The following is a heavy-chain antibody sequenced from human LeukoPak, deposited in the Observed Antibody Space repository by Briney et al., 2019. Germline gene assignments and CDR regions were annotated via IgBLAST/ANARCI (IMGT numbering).Heavy chain of an antibody. Sequence: SETLSLTCTVSGGSISSYYWSWIRQPPGKGLEWIGYIYYSGSTNYNPSLKSRVTISVDTSKNQFSLKLSSVTAADTAVYYCARHPYSSGWFDYWGQGTLVTVSS. CDR3: ARHPYSSGWFDY. V-gene: IGHV4-59*08. J-gene: IGHJ4*02. CDR2: IYYSGST. D-gene: IGHD6-19*01. CDR1: GGSISSYY.